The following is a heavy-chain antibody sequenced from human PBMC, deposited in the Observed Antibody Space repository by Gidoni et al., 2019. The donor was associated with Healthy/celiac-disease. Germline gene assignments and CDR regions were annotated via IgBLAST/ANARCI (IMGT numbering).Heavy chain of an antibody. V-gene: IGHV3-23*01. CDR3: AKDFNGYSSSWYESWFDP. D-gene: IGHD6-13*01. CDR1: GVTFSSYD. Sequence: EVQLLESGGGLVQPGGSLRLSCAASGVTFSSYDMSWVRQAPGKGLELVSAISGSGGSTYYAASVKGRFTISRDNSKNTLYLQMNSLRAEDTAVYYCAKDFNGYSSSWYESWFDPWGQGTLVTVSS. J-gene: IGHJ5*02. CDR2: ISGSGGST.